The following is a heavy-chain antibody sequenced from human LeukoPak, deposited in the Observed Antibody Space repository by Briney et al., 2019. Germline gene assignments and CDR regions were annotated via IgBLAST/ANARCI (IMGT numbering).Heavy chain of an antibody. J-gene: IGHJ4*02. D-gene: IGHD6-19*01. CDR3: AKASDPYRLAYYFDY. Sequence: GGSLRLSCAASGFTFSSYGMHWVRHAPGKGLERVAVISFDGSNKYFADSVRGRFTISTDNSKNTLYLQVNSLRAEDTAVYYCAKASDPYRLAYYFDYWGLGTLVTVST. V-gene: IGHV3-30*18. CDR2: ISFDGSNK. CDR1: GFTFSSYG.